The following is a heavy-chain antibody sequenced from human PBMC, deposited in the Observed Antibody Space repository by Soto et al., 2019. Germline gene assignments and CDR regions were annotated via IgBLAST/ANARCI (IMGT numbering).Heavy chain of an antibody. D-gene: IGHD6-19*01. CDR2: IIPIFGTA. CDR1: GGTFSSYA. J-gene: IGHJ4*02. V-gene: IGHV1-69*13. CDR3: ATDAVAGISDY. Sequence: GASVKVSCKASGGTFSSYAISWVRQTPGQGLEWMGGIIPIFGTANYAQKFQGRVTITADESTSTAYMELSSLRSEDTAVYYCATDAVAGISDYWGQGTLVTVSS.